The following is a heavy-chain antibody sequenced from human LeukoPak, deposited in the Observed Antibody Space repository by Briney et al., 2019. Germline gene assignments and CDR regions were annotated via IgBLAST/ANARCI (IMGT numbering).Heavy chain of an antibody. J-gene: IGHJ5*02. CDR3: ARDGELGVNWDNWFDP. V-gene: IGHV1-18*01. CDR2: ISAYNGNT. D-gene: IGHD3-10*01. CDR1: GGTFSSYA. Sequence: ASVKVSCKASGGTFSSYAISWVRQAPGQGLEWMGWISAYNGNTNYAQKLQGRVTMTTDTSTSTAYMELRSLRSDDTAVYYCARDGELGVNWDNWFDPWGQGTLVTVSS.